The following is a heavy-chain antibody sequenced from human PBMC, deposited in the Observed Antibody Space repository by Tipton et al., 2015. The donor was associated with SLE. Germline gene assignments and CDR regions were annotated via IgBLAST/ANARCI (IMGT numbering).Heavy chain of an antibody. J-gene: IGHJ6*03. CDR1: DGSIRSTNYY. Sequence: TLSLTCTVSDGSIRSTNYYWGWIRQPPGKGLEWIGSIFYTGSTYYNPSLKSRVSFSIDTSKHQFSLKLNSVTAADTAVYYCARVGHGFDDSGYNSHYYYYMDVWGKGTTVTVSS. CDR3: ARVGHGFDDSGYNSHYYYYMDV. D-gene: IGHD3-22*01. V-gene: IGHV4-39*07. CDR2: IFYTGST.